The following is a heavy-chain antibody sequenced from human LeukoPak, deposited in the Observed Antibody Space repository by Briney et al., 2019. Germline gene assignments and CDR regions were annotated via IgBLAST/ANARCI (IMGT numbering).Heavy chain of an antibody. J-gene: IGHJ4*02. CDR2: IKQDESEK. CDR1: GFSFRSHW. Sequence: GGSLRLSCAASGFSFRSHWMSWVRQAPGEGLEWVATIKQDESEKYYVDSVKGRFTISRDNVKNSLYLQMNSLRAEDTAVYYCARGYYYDSSGYSPYFFDYWGQGTLVTVSS. V-gene: IGHV3-7*04. D-gene: IGHD3-22*01. CDR3: ARGYYYDSSGYSPYFFDY.